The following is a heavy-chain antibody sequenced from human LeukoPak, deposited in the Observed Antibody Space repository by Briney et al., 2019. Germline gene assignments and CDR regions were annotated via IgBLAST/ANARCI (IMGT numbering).Heavy chain of an antibody. CDR3: ARHSLGRAIDYSNYGFDY. J-gene: IGHJ4*02. CDR2: IYPGDSDT. V-gene: IGHV5-51*01. CDR1: GYSFTSYW. Sequence: KRGESLKISCKGSGYSFTSYWIGWVRQMPGKGLEWMGIIYPGDSDTRYSPSFQGQVTISADKSISTAYLQWSSLKASDTAMYYCARHSLGRAIDYSNYGFDYWGQGTLVTVSS. D-gene: IGHD4-11*01.